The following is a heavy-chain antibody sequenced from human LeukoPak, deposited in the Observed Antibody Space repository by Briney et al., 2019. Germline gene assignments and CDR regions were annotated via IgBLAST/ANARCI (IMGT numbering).Heavy chain of an antibody. CDR3: VREGPRGLAFDI. J-gene: IGHJ3*02. CDR1: GFTFSSYA. CDR2: ISGGGGST. V-gene: IGHV3-23*01. Sequence: GGSLRLSCAASGFTFSSYAMTWVRQAPGKGLEWVSAISGGGGSTYYADSVKGRFTISRDNSKNTLYLQMNGLRVEDTAVYYCVREGPRGLAFDIWGQGTMVTVSS.